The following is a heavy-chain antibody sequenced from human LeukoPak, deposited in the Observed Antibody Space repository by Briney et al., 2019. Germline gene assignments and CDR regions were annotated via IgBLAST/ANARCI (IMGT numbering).Heavy chain of an antibody. CDR1: GFTFSSYS. Sequence: PGGSLRLSCAASGFTFSSYSMNWVRQAPGKGLEWVSSISSSSSYIYYADSVKGRFTISRDNAKNSLYLQMNSLRAEDTAVYYCARDSDQETDDAFDIWGQGTMVTVSS. D-gene: IGHD1-14*01. CDR2: ISSSSSYI. J-gene: IGHJ3*02. V-gene: IGHV3-21*01. CDR3: ARDSDQETDDAFDI.